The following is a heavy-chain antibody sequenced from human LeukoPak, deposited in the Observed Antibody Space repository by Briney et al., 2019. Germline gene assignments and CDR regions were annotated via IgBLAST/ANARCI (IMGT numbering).Heavy chain of an antibody. D-gene: IGHD3-10*01. J-gene: IGHJ4*02. CDR2: IVVGSGNT. CDR3: AADGYYGSGSPDFDY. V-gene: IGHV1-58*02. CDR1: GFTFTSSA. Sequence: SVKVSCKASGFTFTSSAMQWVRQARGQRLEWIGWIVVGSGNTNYAQKFQERVTITRDMSTGTAYMELSSLRSEDTAVYYCAADGYYGSGSPDFDYWGQGTLVTVSS.